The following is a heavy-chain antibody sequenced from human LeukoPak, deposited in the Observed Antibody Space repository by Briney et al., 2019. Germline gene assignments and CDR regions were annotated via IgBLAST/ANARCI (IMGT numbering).Heavy chain of an antibody. CDR3: ARVAVGATGYFDY. J-gene: IGHJ4*02. CDR2: ISSNGGST. V-gene: IGHV3-64*01. Sequence: PGGSLRLSCAASGFTFSSYAMHWVRQAPGKGLEHVSAISSNGGSTYYANSVKGRFIISRDNSKNTLYLQMGSLRAEDMAVCYCARVAVGATGYFDYWGQGTLVTVSS. D-gene: IGHD1-26*01. CDR1: GFTFSSYA.